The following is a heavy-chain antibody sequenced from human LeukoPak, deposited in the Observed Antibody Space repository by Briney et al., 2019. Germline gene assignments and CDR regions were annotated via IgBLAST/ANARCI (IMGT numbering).Heavy chain of an antibody. CDR2: MNPTSGNT. CDR3: ARGRSMWYYDSSGYYTTSSEYNWFDP. D-gene: IGHD3-22*01. V-gene: IGHV1-8*03. J-gene: IGHJ5*02. CDR1: GYTFTSYD. Sequence: ASVKVSCKASGYTFTSYDTNWVRQATGQGLEWMGWMNPTSGNTAYAQKFQGRATITSNTSISTAYMELSSLRSEDTAVYYCARGRSMWYYDSSGYYTTSSEYNWFDPWGQGTLVTVSS.